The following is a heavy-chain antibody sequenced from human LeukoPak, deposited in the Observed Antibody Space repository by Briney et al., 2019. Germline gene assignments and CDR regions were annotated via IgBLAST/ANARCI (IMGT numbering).Heavy chain of an antibody. CDR3: TRERDYYDSSGSGYYYYYMDV. CDR1: GFTFGDYA. D-gene: IGHD3-22*01. CDR2: IRSKAYGGTT. Sequence: PGGSLRLSCTASGFTFGDYAMSWVRQAPGKGLEWVGFIRSKAYGGTTEYAASVKGRFTISRDDSKSIAYLQMNSLKTEDTAVYYCTRERDYYDSSGSGYYYYYMDVWGKGTTVTVSS. V-gene: IGHV3-49*04. J-gene: IGHJ6*03.